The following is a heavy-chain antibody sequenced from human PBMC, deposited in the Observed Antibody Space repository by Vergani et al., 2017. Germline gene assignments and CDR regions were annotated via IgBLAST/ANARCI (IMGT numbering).Heavy chain of an antibody. CDR2: VYHTGST. V-gene: IGHV4-38-2*01. Sequence: QVQLQESGPGLVKPSETLSLNCAVTGYSISRGYYWGWIRHPPGKGLEWIGIVYHTGSTYYNPSLKSRVTISVDTSTNHFSLRLSSVTAADTAVYYCARQRGYYVSSGYYFNWFDPWGQGTLVTVSS. J-gene: IGHJ5*02. CDR3: ARQRGYYVSSGYYFNWFDP. CDR1: GYSISRGYY. D-gene: IGHD3-22*01.